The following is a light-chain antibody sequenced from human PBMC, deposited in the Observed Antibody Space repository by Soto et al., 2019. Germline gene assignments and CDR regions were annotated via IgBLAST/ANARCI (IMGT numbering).Light chain of an antibody. CDR3: QQRSNWPPVT. V-gene: IGKV3-11*01. CDR1: QRVSSY. CDR2: DAS. J-gene: IGKJ5*01. Sequence: EIVLTQSPATLSLSPGERATLSCRASQRVSSYLACYQHKPGQDPRLLIYDASNRATGIPARFSGSGSGTDFTLTISSLEPEDFAVYYCQQRSNWPPVTFGQGTRLEIK.